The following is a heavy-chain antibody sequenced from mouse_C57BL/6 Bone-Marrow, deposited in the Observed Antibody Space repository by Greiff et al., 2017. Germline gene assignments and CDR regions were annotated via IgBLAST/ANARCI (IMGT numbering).Heavy chain of an antibody. CDR1: GYTFTDYE. CDR3: TRWWDAMDY. CDR2: IDPETGGT. D-gene: IGHD1-1*02. J-gene: IGHJ4*01. Sequence: QVQLKESGAELVRPGASVTLSCKASGYTFTDYEMHWVKQTPVHGLEWIGAIDPETGGTAYNQKFKGKAILTADKSSSTAYMELRSLTSEDSAVYYCTRWWDAMDYWGQGTSVTVSS. V-gene: IGHV1-15*01.